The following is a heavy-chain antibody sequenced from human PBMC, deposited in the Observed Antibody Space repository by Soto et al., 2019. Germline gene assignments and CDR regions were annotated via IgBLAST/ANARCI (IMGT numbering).Heavy chain of an antibody. D-gene: IGHD3-3*01. CDR2: IIPIFGTA. Sequence: QVQLVQSGVEVKKPGSSVKVSCKASGGTFSSYAISWVRQAPGQGLEWMGGIIPIFGTANYAQKFQGRVTITADKSTSTAYMELSSLRSEDTAVYYCARDLVNDFWSGSHYTYKIDAFDIWGQGTMVTVSS. J-gene: IGHJ3*02. CDR1: GGTFSSYA. CDR3: ARDLVNDFWSGSHYTYKIDAFDI. V-gene: IGHV1-69*06.